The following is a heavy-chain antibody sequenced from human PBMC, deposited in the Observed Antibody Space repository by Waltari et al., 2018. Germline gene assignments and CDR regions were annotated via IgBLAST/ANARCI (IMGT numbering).Heavy chain of an antibody. V-gene: IGHV3-74*01. D-gene: IGHD3-16*01. CDR2: VNSDGSLT. Sequence: EVQLVESGGALVQPGGSLRLSCAASGFTFSTYWMHWVRQAPGKGLVWVSRVNSDGSLTTSADSVKGRFTISRDNAKNTLYLQMNSLGVEDTAVYYCVRGLGDSWGQGTLVTVSS. CDR3: VRGLGDS. CDR1: GFTFSTYW. J-gene: IGHJ5*01.